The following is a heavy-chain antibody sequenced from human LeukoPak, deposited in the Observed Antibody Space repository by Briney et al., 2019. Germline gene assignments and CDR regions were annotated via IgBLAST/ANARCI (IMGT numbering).Heavy chain of an antibody. CDR2: ISGSGGSA. V-gene: IGHV3-23*01. Sequence: GGSLRLSCAASGFTFSSYAMSWVRQAPGKGLEWASAISGSGGSAYYADSVKGRFTISRDNSKNTLYLQMNSLRAEDTAVYYCAKDSRRWLQTQEYYFDYWGQGTLVTVST. CDR3: AKDSRRWLQTQEYYFDY. D-gene: IGHD5-24*01. CDR1: GFTFSSYA. J-gene: IGHJ4*02.